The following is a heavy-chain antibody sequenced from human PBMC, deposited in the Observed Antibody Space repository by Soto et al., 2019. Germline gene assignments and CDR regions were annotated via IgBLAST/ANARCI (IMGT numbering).Heavy chain of an antibody. J-gene: IGHJ4*02. CDR3: ARATPGDCYDY. V-gene: IGHV4-30-4*01. Sequence: SETLSLTCTVPGGSISSGDYYWSWIRQPPGKGLEWIGYIYYSGSTYYNPSLKSRVTISVDTSKNQFSLKLSSVTAADTAVYYCARATPGDCYDYWGQGTLVTVSS. CDR2: IYYSGST. CDR1: GGSISSGDYY. D-gene: IGHD4-17*01.